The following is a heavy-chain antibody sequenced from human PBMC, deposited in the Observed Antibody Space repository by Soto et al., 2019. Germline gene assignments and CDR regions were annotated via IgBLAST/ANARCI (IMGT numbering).Heavy chain of an antibody. CDR3: AKDGITRVSGFDS. Sequence: EVQLVESGGDLVKPGRSLRLSCTTSGFTFGDYAMGWFRQAPGKGLEWVSFIRAKAYGGATAYTASVKGRFTISRDDSKSVDYVQKHSLIAEDTGVYYLAKDGITRVSGFDSWGQGTLVSVSS. V-gene: IGHV3-49*05. D-gene: IGHD3-10*01. J-gene: IGHJ4*02. CDR2: IRAKAYGGAT. CDR1: GFTFGDYA.